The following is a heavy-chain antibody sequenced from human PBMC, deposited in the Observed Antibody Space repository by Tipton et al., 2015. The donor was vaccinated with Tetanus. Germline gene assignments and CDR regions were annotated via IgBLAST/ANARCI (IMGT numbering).Heavy chain of an antibody. Sequence: LRLSCGVSDGSFNAYYWGWIRQTPGKGLEWIGEVNQSGSTKYNPSFNSRAAISVDTSKSQFSLRVRSVTAADTAVYYCARGRTMSGVVAPFDLWGQGTQVTVSS. V-gene: IGHV4-34*01. D-gene: IGHD3-3*01. CDR2: VNQSGST. J-gene: IGHJ4*02. CDR1: DGSFNAYY. CDR3: ARGRTMSGVVAPFDL.